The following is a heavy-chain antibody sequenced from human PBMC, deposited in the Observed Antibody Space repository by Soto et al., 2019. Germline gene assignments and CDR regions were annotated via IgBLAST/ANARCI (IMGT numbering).Heavy chain of an antibody. J-gene: IGHJ5*02. CDR3: ARVVVVAARPEGGWFDP. D-gene: IGHD2-15*01. Sequence: QVQLQESGPGLVKPSQTLSLTCTVSGGSISRGGYYWNWIRQLPGKGLEWIGYIYYTGSTYYHSSLKSRVTISVDTSKNQFSLKLSCVTAADTAVYYCARVVVVAARPEGGWFDPWGQGTLVTVSS. CDR2: IYYTGST. V-gene: IGHV4-31*03. CDR1: GGSISRGGYY.